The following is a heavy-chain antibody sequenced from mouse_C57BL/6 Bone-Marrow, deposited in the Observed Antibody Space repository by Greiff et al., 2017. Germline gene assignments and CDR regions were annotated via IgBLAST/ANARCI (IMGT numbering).Heavy chain of an antibody. CDR2: IYPSDSET. D-gene: IGHD2-4*01. V-gene: IGHV1-61*01. Sequence: QVQLQQPGAELVRPGSSVKLSCKASGYTFTSYWMDWVKQRPGQGLEWIGNIYPSDSETNYNQKFKDKATLTVDKSSSTAYMQLSSLTSEDSAVYYCAREGGLRGGFAYWGQGTLVTVSA. CDR1: GYTFTSYW. J-gene: IGHJ3*01. CDR3: AREGGLRGGFAY.